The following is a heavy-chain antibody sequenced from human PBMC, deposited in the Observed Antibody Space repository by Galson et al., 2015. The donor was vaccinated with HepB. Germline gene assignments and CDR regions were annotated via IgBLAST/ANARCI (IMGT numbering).Heavy chain of an antibody. J-gene: IGHJ4*02. D-gene: IGHD3-16*01. CDR2: ISSSSSTTI. V-gene: IGHV3-48*04. Sequence: SLRLSCAASGFTFNSYSMNWVRQAPGKGLEWLSYISSSSSTTIYYADSVKGRFTISRDNAKSSLYLQINSLRAEDTAVYYCARERGSIFSQLYYFDYWGQGALVTVSS. CDR1: GFTFNSYS. CDR3: ARERGSIFSQLYYFDY.